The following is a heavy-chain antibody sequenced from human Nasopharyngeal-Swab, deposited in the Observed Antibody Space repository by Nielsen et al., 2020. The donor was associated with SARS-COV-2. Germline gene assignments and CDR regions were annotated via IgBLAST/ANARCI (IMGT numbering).Heavy chain of an antibody. D-gene: IGHD3-10*01. J-gene: IGHJ3*01. CDR2: ITGSGDAT. V-gene: IGHV3-23*01. CDR3: ARENYFGSGTLASYDV. Sequence: GGSMRLSCGASRFTFSSYTMSWVRQAPGRGLEWVSAITGSGDATNYADSVRGRFTISRDNSKSTLYLQMNSLRAEDTAEYYCARENYFGSGTLASYDVWGQGTMVTVSS. CDR1: RFTFSSYT.